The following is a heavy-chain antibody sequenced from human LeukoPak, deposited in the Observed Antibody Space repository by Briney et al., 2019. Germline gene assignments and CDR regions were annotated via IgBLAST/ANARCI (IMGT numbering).Heavy chain of an antibody. V-gene: IGHV4-39*07. J-gene: IGHJ4*02. CDR1: GGSISSSSYY. D-gene: IGHD3-22*01. Sequence: PSETLSLTCTVSGGSISSSSYYWGWIRQPPGKGLEWIGSIYYSGSTYYNPSLKSRVTISVDTSKNQFSLKLSSVTAADTAVYFCARGLYDSSGYYFYWGQGTLVTVSS. CDR2: IYYSGST. CDR3: ARGLYDSSGYYFY.